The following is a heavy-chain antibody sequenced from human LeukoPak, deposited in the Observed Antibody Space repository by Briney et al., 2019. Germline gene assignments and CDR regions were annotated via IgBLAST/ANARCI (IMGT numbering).Heavy chain of an antibody. Sequence: SETLSLTCTVSGGSISSYYWSWIRQPPGKGLEWIGYIYYSGSTNYNPSLKSRVTISVDTSKNQFSLKLSSVTAADTAVYYCARGPITGTTRFDYWGQGTLVTVSS. J-gene: IGHJ4*02. CDR3: ARGPITGTTRFDY. V-gene: IGHV4-59*12. CDR1: GGSISSYY. CDR2: IYYSGST. D-gene: IGHD1-7*01.